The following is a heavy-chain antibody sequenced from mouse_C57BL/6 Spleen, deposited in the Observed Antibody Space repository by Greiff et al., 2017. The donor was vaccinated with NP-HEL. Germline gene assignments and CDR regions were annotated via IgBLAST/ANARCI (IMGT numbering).Heavy chain of an antibody. V-gene: IGHV3-6*01. J-gene: IGHJ2*01. CDR1: GYSITSGYY. D-gene: IGHD1-1*01. Sequence: EVQLQQSGPGLVKPSQSLSLTCSVTGYSITSGYYWNWIRQFPGNKLEWMGYISYDGSTNYNPSLKNRISITRDTSKNQFFLKLNSVTTEDTATYYCARGAIDYGSSPFDYWGQGTTLTVSS. CDR3: ARGAIDYGSSPFDY. CDR2: ISYDGST.